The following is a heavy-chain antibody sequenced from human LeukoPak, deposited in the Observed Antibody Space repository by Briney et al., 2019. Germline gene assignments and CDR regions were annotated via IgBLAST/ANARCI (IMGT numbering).Heavy chain of an antibody. V-gene: IGHV3-48*03. D-gene: IGHD3-22*01. CDR2: IGSSGRTR. J-gene: IGHJ4*02. CDR3: SRDPDSYDGSDMGIDY. CDR1: GFTFSIYE. Sequence: GGSLRLSCAASGFTFSIYEMNWVRQAPGKGLEWVSYIGSSGRTRYYADSVKGRFTISRDNSKTSLYLLMNSLRAEDTAIYYCSRDPDSYDGSDMGIDYWGQGTLVTVSS.